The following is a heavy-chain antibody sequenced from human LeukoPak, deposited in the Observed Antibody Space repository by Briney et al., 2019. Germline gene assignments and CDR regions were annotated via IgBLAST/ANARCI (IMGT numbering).Heavy chain of an antibody. D-gene: IGHD3-3*01. V-gene: IGHV3-23*01. J-gene: IGHJ4*02. CDR1: GYTFSSYA. CDR3: AKTAVLRFLEWLLSPFDY. CDR2: ISGSGGST. Sequence: GASVKVSCKASGYTFSSYAMSWVRQAPGKGLEWVSAISGSGGSTYYADSVKGRFTISRDNSKNTLYLQMNSLRAEDTAVYYCAKTAVLRFLEWLLSPFDYWGQGTLVTVSS.